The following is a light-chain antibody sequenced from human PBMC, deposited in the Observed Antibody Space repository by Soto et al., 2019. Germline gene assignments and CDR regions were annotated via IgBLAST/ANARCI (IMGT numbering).Light chain of an antibody. Sequence: DIQLTQSPSFLSASVGDRVTITCRASQGISSYLAWYQQKPGKAPKLLIYAASTLQSGVPSRFSGSGSGTEFTLTISSLQPEDFGTYYCQQLNSYPRTFGGGTKVDIK. CDR2: AAS. CDR3: QQLNSYPRT. V-gene: IGKV1-9*01. CDR1: QGISSY. J-gene: IGKJ4*01.